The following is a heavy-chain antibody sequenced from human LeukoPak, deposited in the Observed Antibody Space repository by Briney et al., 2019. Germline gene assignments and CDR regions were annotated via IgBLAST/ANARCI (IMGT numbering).Heavy chain of an antibody. J-gene: IGHJ4*02. CDR3: ANYGDYQYFDY. V-gene: IGHV3-30*18. CDR2: ISYDATNK. D-gene: IGHD4-17*01. CDR1: GFTFINYG. Sequence: PGGSLRLSCAASGFTFINYGMHWVRQAPGKGLELVAVISYDATNKYYADSVKGRFTISRDNSKNTLYLQMNSLKTDDTAVYYCANYGDYQYFDYWGQGTPVTVSS.